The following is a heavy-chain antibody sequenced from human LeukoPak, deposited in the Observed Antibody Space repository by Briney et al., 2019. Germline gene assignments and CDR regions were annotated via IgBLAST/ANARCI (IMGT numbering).Heavy chain of an antibody. Sequence: ALRLSCAATGYSFKDYGMHWVRQPPGKGLAWVSAINWNGGGTDYADSVKGRFTIFRDNAKNSLYLQLSSLRPEDTALYYCAKHLTATNTYIFFGLDVWGQGTSVTVSS. D-gene: IGHD1-26*01. V-gene: IGHV3-9*01. CDR3: AKHLTATNTYIFFGLDV. CDR2: INWNGGGT. J-gene: IGHJ6*02. CDR1: GYSFKDYG.